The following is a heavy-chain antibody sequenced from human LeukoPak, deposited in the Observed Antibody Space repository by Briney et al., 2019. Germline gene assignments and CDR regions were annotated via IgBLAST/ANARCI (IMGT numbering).Heavy chain of an antibody. CDR3: ASLSGWYAY. CDR2: ISSSGNNT. V-gene: IGHV3-23*01. CDR1: GFTITNYA. J-gene: IGHJ4*02. D-gene: IGHD6-19*01. Sequence: PGGSLRLSCAASGFTITNYAMSWVRQTPGKGLEWVSVISSSGNNTFYADSVKGRFTISRDNSKNTVYLQMNSLRAEDTAVYYCASLSGWYAYWGQGTLVTVSS.